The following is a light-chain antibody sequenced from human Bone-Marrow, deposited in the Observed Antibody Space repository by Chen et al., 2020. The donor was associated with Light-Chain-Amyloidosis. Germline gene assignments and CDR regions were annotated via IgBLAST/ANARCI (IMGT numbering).Light chain of an antibody. CDR3: QSYDSSLSGYV. CDR2: GNS. Sequence: QSVLTQPPSVSGAPGQRVTISCTGSSSNIGAGYDVHWYQQLPGTAPKVLIYGNSNRPSGVPDRFSGSKSGTSASLAITGLQAEDVADYYCQSYDSSLSGYVFGTGTKVTVL. J-gene: IGLJ1*01. V-gene: IGLV1-40*01. CDR1: SSNIGAGYD.